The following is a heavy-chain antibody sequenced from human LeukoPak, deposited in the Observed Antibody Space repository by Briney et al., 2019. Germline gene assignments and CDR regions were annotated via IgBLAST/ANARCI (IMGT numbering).Heavy chain of an antibody. Sequence: GGSLRLSCAASGFTFSSYSMNWVRQAPGKGLEWVSSISSSSSYIYYADSVKGRFTISRDNAKNSLYLQMNSLRAEDTAVYYCARDRSWLLTGDFDYWGQGTLVTVSS. J-gene: IGHJ4*02. CDR1: GFTFSSYS. D-gene: IGHD3-9*01. CDR2: ISSSSSYI. CDR3: ARDRSWLLTGDFDY. V-gene: IGHV3-21*01.